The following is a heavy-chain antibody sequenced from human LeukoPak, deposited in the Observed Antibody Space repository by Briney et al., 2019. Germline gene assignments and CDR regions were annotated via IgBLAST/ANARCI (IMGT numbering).Heavy chain of an antibody. CDR2: INPNSGNT. D-gene: IGHD3-16*02. Sequence: ASVKVSCKASGGTFNSYAISWVRQAPGQGLEWMGWINPNSGNTYSAQKFQGRVTMTRDTSISTAYMEVSRLRSDDTAVYYCARDIMITFGGVIATKTFDYWGQGTLVTVSS. CDR1: GGTFNSYA. J-gene: IGHJ4*02. CDR3: ARDIMITFGGVIATKTFDY. V-gene: IGHV1-2*02.